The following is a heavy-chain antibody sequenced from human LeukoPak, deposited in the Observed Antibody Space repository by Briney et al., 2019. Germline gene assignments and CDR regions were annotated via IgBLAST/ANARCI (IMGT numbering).Heavy chain of an antibody. Sequence: SGPALVKPTQTLTLTCTFSGFSLSTSGMRVSWIRQPPGKALEWLARIDWDDDKLYSTSLKTRLTISKDTSKNQVVLTMTNMDPVDTATYYCARTQYSSGWYYFDYWGQGTLVTVSS. CDR2: IDWDDDK. CDR3: ARTQYSSGWYYFDY. V-gene: IGHV2-70*04. J-gene: IGHJ4*02. CDR1: GFSLSTSGMR. D-gene: IGHD6-19*01.